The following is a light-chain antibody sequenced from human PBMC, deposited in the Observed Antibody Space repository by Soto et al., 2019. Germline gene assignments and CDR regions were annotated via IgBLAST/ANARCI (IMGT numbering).Light chain of an antibody. V-gene: IGKV3-20*01. J-gene: IGKJ2*01. Sequence: EIVLTQSPGTLSLFPGERATLSCRASQSVSSRNLAWYRQKPGQAPSLLIYGAFNRATGIPDRFSGSGYATDFTLTISRLEPADFAVYYCLLYGDSPPAYPFGQGTKLDIK. CDR2: GAF. CDR3: LLYGDSPPAYP. CDR1: QSVSSRN.